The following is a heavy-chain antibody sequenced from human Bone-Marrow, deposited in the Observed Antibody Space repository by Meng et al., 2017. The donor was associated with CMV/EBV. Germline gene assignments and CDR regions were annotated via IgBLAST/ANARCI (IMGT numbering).Heavy chain of an antibody. D-gene: IGHD3-3*01. V-gene: IGHV4-61*01. CDR1: GGSVSSGSYY. Sequence: SETLSLTCTASGGSVSSGSYYWSWIRQPPGKGLEWIGYIYYSGSTNYNPSLKSRVTISVDTSKNQFSLKLSSVTAADTAVYYCARGSPLEWLLPYYYYYYGMDVWGQGTTVTFSS. CDR2: IYYSGST. CDR3: ARGSPLEWLLPYYYYYYGMDV. J-gene: IGHJ6*01.